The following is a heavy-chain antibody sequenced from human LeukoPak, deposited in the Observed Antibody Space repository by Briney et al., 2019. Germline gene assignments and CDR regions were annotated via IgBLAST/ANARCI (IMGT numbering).Heavy chain of an antibody. D-gene: IGHD3-10*01. V-gene: IGHV1-46*01. J-gene: IGHJ4*02. CDR2: INPSGGAT. CDR1: GYTFTSYY. CDR3: AKSTYGSGSYFASDFDY. Sequence: ASVKVSCKASGYTFTSYYMHWVRQAPGQGLEWMGIINPSGGATSYAQKFQGRVAMIGDTSTSTVYMQMSSLRIDDTAVYYCAKSTYGSGSYFASDFDYWGQGTLVTVSS.